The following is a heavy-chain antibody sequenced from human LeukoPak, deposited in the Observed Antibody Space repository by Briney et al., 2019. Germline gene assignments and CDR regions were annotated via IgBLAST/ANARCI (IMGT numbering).Heavy chain of an antibody. CDR3: ARTAKYYYGSETYYFFDY. D-gene: IGHD3-10*01. CDR2: ISYTGST. CDR1: GGSINNYY. V-gene: IGHV4-59*01. J-gene: IGHJ4*02. Sequence: SETLSLTCSVSGGSINNYYWSWIRQPPGKGLEWIGYISYTGSTTYNSSLKSRVTISLDTSQNQFSLKLTSVTPADTAVYYCARTAKYYYGSETYYFFDYWGQGTLVTVSS.